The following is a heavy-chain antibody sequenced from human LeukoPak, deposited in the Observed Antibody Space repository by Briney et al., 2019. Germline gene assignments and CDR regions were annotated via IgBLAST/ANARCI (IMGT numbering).Heavy chain of an antibody. CDR1: VFTFRNYG. CDR3: AKGGLAAAGIDY. CDR2: MWYDGSKK. J-gene: IGHJ4*02. D-gene: IGHD6-13*01. V-gene: IGHV3-33*06. Sequence: GGSLRLSCAVSVFTFRNYGMHWVREAPDKGLEWVAIMWYDGSKKYYADSVRGRFTIYRDNSKNTVSLQINNLSPEDTAVYYCAKGGLAAAGIDYWRQGTLVTVSS.